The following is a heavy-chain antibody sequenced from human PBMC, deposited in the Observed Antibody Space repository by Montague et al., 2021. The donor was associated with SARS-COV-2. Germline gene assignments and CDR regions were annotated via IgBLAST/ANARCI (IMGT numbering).Heavy chain of an antibody. CDR2: LYYSGST. D-gene: IGHD2-21*02. CDR3: ARQLRFRRTWQVGDYNHYGMDV. V-gene: IGHV4-59*08. CDR1: GGSISNYH. Sequence: SKTLSLTCTVSGGSISNYHWNWIRQPSGKGLERIAYLYYSGSTNYNPSLQSRVTISVATSRNQFSLRLTPATAADTAVDYCARQLRFRRTWQVGDYNHYGMDVWGQGTTVSVSS. J-gene: IGHJ6*02.